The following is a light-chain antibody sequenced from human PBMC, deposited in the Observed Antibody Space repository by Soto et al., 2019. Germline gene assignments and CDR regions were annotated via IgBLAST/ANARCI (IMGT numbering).Light chain of an antibody. Sequence: DIQMTQSPSTLSASVGDRVTITCRASQSISSWLAWYQQKPGKAPKLLIYKASSLEGGIPSRFSGSGSETEFTLTISSLQPEDFDTYYCQQYNSYQYTFGQGTKREIK. CDR2: KAS. V-gene: IGKV1-5*03. CDR1: QSISSW. J-gene: IGKJ2*01. CDR3: QQYNSYQYT.